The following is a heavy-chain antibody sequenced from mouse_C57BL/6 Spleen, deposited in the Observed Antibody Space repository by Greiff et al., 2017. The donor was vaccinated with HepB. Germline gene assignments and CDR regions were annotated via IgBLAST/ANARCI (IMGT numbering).Heavy chain of an antibody. J-gene: IGHJ4*01. Sequence: EVQLVESGGGLVQPGGSMKLSCVASGFTFSNYWMNWVRQSPEKGLEWVAQIRLKSDNYATHYAESVKGRFTISRDDSKSSVYLQMNNLRAEDTGIYYCTVLRRGYAMDYWGQGTSVTVSS. CDR1: GFTFSNYW. D-gene: IGHD2-12*01. V-gene: IGHV6-3*01. CDR2: IRLKSDNYAT. CDR3: TVLRRGYAMDY.